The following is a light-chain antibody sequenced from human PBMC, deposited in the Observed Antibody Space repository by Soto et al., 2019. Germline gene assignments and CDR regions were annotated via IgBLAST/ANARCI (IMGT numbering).Light chain of an antibody. CDR2: GAS. CDR1: QSVSSSY. Sequence: PGERATLPCRASQSVSSSYLAWYQQKPGQAQRLLTYGASNRATCIPDRVSGSGSVTDFTLTIGRLEPENFAVYYCQQRSSWPPTFGQGTRLG. V-gene: IGKV3D-20*02. CDR3: QQRSSWPPT. J-gene: IGKJ5*01.